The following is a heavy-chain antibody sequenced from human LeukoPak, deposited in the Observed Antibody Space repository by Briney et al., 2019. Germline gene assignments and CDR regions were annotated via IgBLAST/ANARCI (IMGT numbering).Heavy chain of an antibody. CDR1: GFTFSSYS. CDR2: ISSSSSTI. V-gene: IGHV3-48*04. D-gene: IGHD6-19*01. CDR3: ARDRVAVAGPYFDY. Sequence: TGGSLRLSCAASGFTFSSYSMNWVRQAPGKGLEWVSYISSSSSTIYYADSVKGRFTISRDNAKNSLYLQMNSLRAEDTAVYYCARDRVAVAGPYFDYWGQGTLVTVSS. J-gene: IGHJ4*02.